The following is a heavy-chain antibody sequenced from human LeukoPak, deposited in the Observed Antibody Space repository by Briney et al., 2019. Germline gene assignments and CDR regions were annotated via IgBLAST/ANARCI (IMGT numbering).Heavy chain of an antibody. CDR2: INHSGST. D-gene: IGHD6-19*01. J-gene: IGHJ4*02. CDR3: AREIIRFSSGWFDY. Sequence: SETLSLTCAVYGGSFSGYYWSWIRQPSGKGLEWIGEINHSGSTNYNPSLKSRVTISVDTSKNQFSLKLSSVTAADTAVYYCAREIIRFSSGWFDYWGQGTLVTVSS. CDR1: GGSFSGYY. V-gene: IGHV4-34*01.